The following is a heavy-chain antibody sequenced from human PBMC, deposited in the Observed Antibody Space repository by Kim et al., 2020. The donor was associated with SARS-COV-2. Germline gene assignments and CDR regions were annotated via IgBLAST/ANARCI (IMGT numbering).Heavy chain of an antibody. J-gene: IGHJ3*02. CDR3: ARDYIDSGEYYQSMGAVDI. Sequence: GGSLRLSCAASGFTFSSYEMNWVRQAPGKGLEWVSYISSSGGTIYYADSVKGRFTISRDNAKNSLYLQMNSLRAEDTAVYHCARDYIDSGEYYQSMGAVDIWGQGTVVTVSS. D-gene: IGHD3-22*01. CDR2: ISSSGGTI. V-gene: IGHV3-48*03. CDR1: GFTFSSYE.